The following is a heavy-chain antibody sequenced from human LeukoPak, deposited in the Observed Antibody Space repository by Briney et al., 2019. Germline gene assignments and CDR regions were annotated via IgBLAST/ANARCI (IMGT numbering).Heavy chain of an antibody. Sequence: GGSLRLSCAASGFTFSTYAMRWGRQAPGKGLECVSAISGSGGSTSYADSVKGRFTISRDNSKNTLYLQMNSLRAEDTAIYYCAKSTANVLNYYFDSWGQGTLVTVSS. CDR2: ISGSGGST. D-gene: IGHD2-8*01. CDR1: GFTFSTYA. V-gene: IGHV3-23*01. CDR3: AKSTANVLNYYFDS. J-gene: IGHJ4*02.